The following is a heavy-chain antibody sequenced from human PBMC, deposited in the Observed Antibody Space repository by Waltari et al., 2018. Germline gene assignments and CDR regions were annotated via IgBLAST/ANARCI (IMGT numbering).Heavy chain of an antibody. Sequence: QVQLQESGPGLVKPSETLSLTCTVSGGSISSYYWSWIRQPPGKGLEWIGYIYYSGSTNYNPSLKSRVTISVDTSKNQCALKLSSVTAADTAVYYCASISSGYYYKAFDIWGQGTMVTVSS. CDR2: IYYSGST. J-gene: IGHJ3*02. D-gene: IGHD3-22*01. CDR3: ASISSGYYYKAFDI. V-gene: IGHV4-59*01. CDR1: GGSISSYY.